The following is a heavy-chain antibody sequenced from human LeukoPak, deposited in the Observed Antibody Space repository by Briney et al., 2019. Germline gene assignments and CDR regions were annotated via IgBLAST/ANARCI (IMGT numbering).Heavy chain of an antibody. Sequence: PGGSLRLSCAASGFTFSSYGMSWVRQAPGKGLEWVSAISGSGGSTYYADSVKGRFTISRDNAKNSLYLQMNSLRAEDTAVYYCASPKAPNDYWGQGTLVTVSS. CDR2: ISGSGGST. CDR3: ASPKAPNDY. CDR1: GFTFSSYG. J-gene: IGHJ4*02. V-gene: IGHV3-23*01.